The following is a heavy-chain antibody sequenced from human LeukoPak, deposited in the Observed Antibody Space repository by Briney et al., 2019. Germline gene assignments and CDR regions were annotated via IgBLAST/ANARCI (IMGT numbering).Heavy chain of an antibody. J-gene: IGHJ4*02. V-gene: IGHV6-1*01. Sequence: SQTLSLTCVISGDSVSSNSAAWNWIRQSPSRGLEWPGRTYYRSKWYNDYAISVKSRITINPDASKNHFSLQLNSVTPEDTAVYYCAREGGLAIDYWGQGTLVTVSS. CDR1: GDSVSSNSAA. CDR3: AREGGLAIDY. CDR2: TYYRSKWYN. D-gene: IGHD6-19*01.